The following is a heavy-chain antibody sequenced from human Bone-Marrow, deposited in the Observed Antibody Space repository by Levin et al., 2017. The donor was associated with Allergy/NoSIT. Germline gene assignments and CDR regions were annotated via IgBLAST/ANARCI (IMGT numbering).Heavy chain of an antibody. D-gene: IGHD4-23*01. CDR3: AKATPTWELYDS. Sequence: PGGSLRLSCAASGFTFSDYAMSWVRHVPGKGLEWVSAILGSGQRTFYADSVRGRFTIFRDNSKHTLYLQMNTLRAEDTALYHCAKATPTWELYDSWGQGTLVTVSS. CDR2: ILGSGQRT. J-gene: IGHJ4*02. V-gene: IGHV3-23*01. CDR1: GFTFSDYA.